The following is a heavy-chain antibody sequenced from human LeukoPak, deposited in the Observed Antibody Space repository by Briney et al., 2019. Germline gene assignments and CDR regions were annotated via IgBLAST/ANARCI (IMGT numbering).Heavy chain of an antibody. D-gene: IGHD5-18*01. J-gene: IGHJ4*02. CDR1: GYSFTSYW. V-gene: IGHV5-51*01. CDR2: IYPGDSDT. Sequence: RGESLKISCKGSGYSFTSYWIGWVRQMPGKGLEWRGIIYPGDSDTRYSPSFQGQVTISADKSISTAYPQWSSLKASDTAMYYCARRDTTMGNFDYWGQGTLVTVSS. CDR3: ARRDTTMGNFDY.